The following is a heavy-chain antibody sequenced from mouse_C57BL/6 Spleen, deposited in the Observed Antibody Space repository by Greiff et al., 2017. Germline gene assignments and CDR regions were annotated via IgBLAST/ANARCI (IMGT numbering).Heavy chain of an antibody. V-gene: IGHV1-80*01. Sequence: VQLQQSGAELVKPGASVKISCKASGYAFSSYWMNWVKQRPGKGLEWIGQIYPGDGDTNYNGKFKGKATLTADKSSSTAYMQLSSLTSEDSAVYFGARDYGSSPWYFDVWGTGTTVTVSS. CDR2: IYPGDGDT. J-gene: IGHJ1*03. D-gene: IGHD1-1*01. CDR1: GYAFSSYW. CDR3: ARDYGSSPWYFDV.